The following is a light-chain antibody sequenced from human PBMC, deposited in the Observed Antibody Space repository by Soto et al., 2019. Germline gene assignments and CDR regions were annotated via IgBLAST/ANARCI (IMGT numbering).Light chain of an antibody. J-gene: IGLJ1*01. CDR1: SSDVGSYNL. CDR3: CSYAGSSTPYV. Sequence: QSALTQPASVSGSPGQSITISCTGTSSDVGSYNLVSWYQQHPGKAPKLMIYEVSKRPSGVSNRFSGSKSGNTASLTISGIQAEDEADYYCCSYAGSSTPYVFGTGTQLTVL. CDR2: EVS. V-gene: IGLV2-23*02.